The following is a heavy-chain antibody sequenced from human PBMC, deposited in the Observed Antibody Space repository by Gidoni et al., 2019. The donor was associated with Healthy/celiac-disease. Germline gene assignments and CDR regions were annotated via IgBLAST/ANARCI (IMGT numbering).Heavy chain of an antibody. CDR1: GFTFSSYA. CDR3: ARAEKSTQSSSWYFSSYYYYMDV. D-gene: IGHD6-13*01. CDR2: ISYDGSNK. V-gene: IGHV3-30-3*01. J-gene: IGHJ6*03. Sequence: QVKLVESGGGVVQPGRALGLSCGASGFTFSSYAMHWVRAAPGKGLEWGAVISYDGSNKYYADSVKGRFTISRDNSKNTLYLQMNSLRAEDTAVYYCARAEKSTQSSSWYFSSYYYYMDVWGKGTTVTVSS.